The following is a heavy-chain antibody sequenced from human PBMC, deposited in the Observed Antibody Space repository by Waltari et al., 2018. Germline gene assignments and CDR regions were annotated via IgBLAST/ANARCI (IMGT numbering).Heavy chain of an antibody. CDR3: RVGGYDYYYYYYMDV. J-gene: IGHJ6*03. D-gene: IGHD5-12*01. Sequence: QVQLQESGPGLVKPSETMSLTCTVSGGSISRYYWSWIRQPPGKGLEWIGYIYYSGRTNYNPSLKSRVTISVDTSKNQFSLKLSSVTAADTTVYYCRVGGYDYYYYYYMDVWGKGTTVTVSS. CDR1: GGSISRYY. V-gene: IGHV4-59*01. CDR2: IYYSGRT.